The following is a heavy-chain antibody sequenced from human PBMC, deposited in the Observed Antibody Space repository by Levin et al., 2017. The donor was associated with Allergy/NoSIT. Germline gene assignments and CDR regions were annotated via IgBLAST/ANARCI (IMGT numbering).Heavy chain of an antibody. CDR2: LSYDGITK. Sequence: GESLKISCAASGFTFISYGMHWVRQAPGKGLEWVAVLSYDGITKYYADSVKGRFTISRDKSNNTLYLQMNSLRAEDTAVYYCAKEGGGDYRNYWYFDLWGRGTLVTVSS. V-gene: IGHV3-30*18. D-gene: IGHD4-17*01. CDR1: GFTFISYG. J-gene: IGHJ2*01. CDR3: AKEGGGDYRNYWYFDL.